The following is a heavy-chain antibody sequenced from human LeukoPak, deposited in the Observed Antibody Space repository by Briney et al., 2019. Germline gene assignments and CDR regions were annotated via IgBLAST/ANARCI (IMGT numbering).Heavy chain of an antibody. Sequence: GGSLRLSCVASGLSFSNYEMNWVRQAPGKGLEWVADIKQDGSEQHYLDSVTGRFTIARDNDKNSVYLQMNRLRDEDTAVYFCARDSTGWQADSFDIWGQGTIVTVSS. CDR2: IKQDGSEQ. V-gene: IGHV3-7*01. CDR3: ARDSTGWQADSFDI. D-gene: IGHD2-8*02. J-gene: IGHJ3*02. CDR1: GLSFSNYE.